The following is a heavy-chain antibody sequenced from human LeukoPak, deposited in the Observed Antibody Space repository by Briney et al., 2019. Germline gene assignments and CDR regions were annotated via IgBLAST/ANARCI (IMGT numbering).Heavy chain of an antibody. V-gene: IGHV3-21*01. Sequence: GGSLRLSCAASGFTFSSYSMNWVRQAPGKGLEWVSSISSSSSYIYYADSVKGRFTISRDNAKNSLYLQMNSLRAEDTAVHYCARGRRFWRIVVVITPYYFDYWGQGTLVTVSS. J-gene: IGHJ4*02. D-gene: IGHD3-22*01. CDR2: ISSSSSYI. CDR3: ARGRRFWRIVVVITPYYFDY. CDR1: GFTFSSYS.